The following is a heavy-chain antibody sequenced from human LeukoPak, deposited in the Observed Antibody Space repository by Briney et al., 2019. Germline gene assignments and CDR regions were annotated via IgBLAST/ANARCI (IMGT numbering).Heavy chain of an antibody. D-gene: IGHD2/OR15-2a*01. CDR3: ARDRRIFHNPVPIFYYYGIDV. J-gene: IGHJ6*02. CDR1: GGTFSSYA. Sequence: GASVKVSCKASGGTFSSYAISWVRQAPGQGLEWMGRIIPIFGIANYAQKFQGRVTITADKSTSTAYMELSSLRSEDTAVYYCARDRRIFHNPVPIFYYYGIDVWGQGTTVTVSS. V-gene: IGHV1-69*04. CDR2: IIPIFGIA.